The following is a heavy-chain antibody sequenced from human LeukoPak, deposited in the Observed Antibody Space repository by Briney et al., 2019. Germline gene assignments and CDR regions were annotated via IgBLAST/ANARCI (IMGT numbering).Heavy chain of an antibody. D-gene: IGHD3-22*01. CDR1: GINFSNAW. V-gene: IGHV3-15*01. CDR3: AKDLDYYDSSGLDY. CDR2: IKSKKDGEIT. Sequence: PGGSLRLSCAASGINFSNAWLTWVRQAPGKGLEWVGRIKSKKDGEITDYAAPVKGRFTISRDDSKDTLYLQMNSLRAEDTAVYYCAKDLDYYDSSGLDYWGQGTLVTVSS. J-gene: IGHJ4*02.